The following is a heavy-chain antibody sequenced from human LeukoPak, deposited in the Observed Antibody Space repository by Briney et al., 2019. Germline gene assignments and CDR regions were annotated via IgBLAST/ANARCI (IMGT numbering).Heavy chain of an antibody. CDR3: AKVDYDFWSGYHGNYYMDV. V-gene: IGHV3-30*02. CDR1: GFTFSSYG. J-gene: IGHJ6*03. D-gene: IGHD3-3*01. CDR2: IRYDGSNK. Sequence: GGSLRLSCAASGFTFSSYGMHWVRQAPGKGLEWVAFIRYDGSNKYYADSVKGRFTISRDNSKNTLYLQMNSLRAEDTAVYYCAKVDYDFWSGYHGNYYMDVWGKGTTVTVSS.